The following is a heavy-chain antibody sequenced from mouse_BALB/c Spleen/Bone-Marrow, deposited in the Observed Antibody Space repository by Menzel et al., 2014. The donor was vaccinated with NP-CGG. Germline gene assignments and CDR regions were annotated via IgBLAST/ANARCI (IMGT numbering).Heavy chain of an antibody. J-gene: IGHJ2*01. D-gene: IGHD2-14*01. Sequence: VQLQESGAELAKPGASVKMSRKASGYTFTSYWMHWVKQRPGQGLEWIGYINPSTTYSAYNQKFKDKATLTADKSSSTAYMQLSSLTSEDSAVYYCALYYRYDYFDYWGQGTTLTVSS. CDR1: GYTFTSYW. V-gene: IGHV1-7*01. CDR2: INPSTTYS. CDR3: ALYYRYDYFDY.